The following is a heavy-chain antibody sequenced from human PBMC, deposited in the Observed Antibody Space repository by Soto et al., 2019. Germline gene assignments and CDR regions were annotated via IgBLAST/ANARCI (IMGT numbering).Heavy chain of an antibody. V-gene: IGHV4-31*03. J-gene: IGHJ4*02. CDR2: IYYSGST. CDR1: GGSISSGGYY. D-gene: IGHD4-17*01. CDR3: ARSPEATVTAFDF. Sequence: QVQLQESGPGLVKPSQTLSLTCTVSGGSISSGGYYWSWIRQRPGKGLEWIGYIYYSGSTYYNPALKSRVTISVDTSKNQFSLKLSSVTAADTAVYYCARSPEATVTAFDFWGLGTLVTVSS.